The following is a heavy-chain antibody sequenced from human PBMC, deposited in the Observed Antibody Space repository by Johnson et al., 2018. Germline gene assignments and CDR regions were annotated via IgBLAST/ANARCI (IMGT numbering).Heavy chain of an antibody. CDR3: AKLSTWAERAFDI. Sequence: VQLVQSGGGLVQXGGSXRLXCAASGFSFSSYWMSWVRQAPGKGLEWVANIKQDGSEKYYVESVKGRFIISRDNAKNSVYLQMNNLRVEDTAMYFCAKLSTWAERAFDIWGQGTVVTVSS. D-gene: IGHD3-10*01. CDR2: IKQDGSEK. J-gene: IGHJ3*02. V-gene: IGHV3-7*01. CDR1: GFSFSSYW.